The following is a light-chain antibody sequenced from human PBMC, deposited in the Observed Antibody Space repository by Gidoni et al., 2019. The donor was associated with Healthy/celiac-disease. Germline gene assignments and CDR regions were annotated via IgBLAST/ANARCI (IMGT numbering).Light chain of an antibody. CDR1: SSDVCGYNY. J-gene: IGLJ3*02. CDR3: SSYTSSSTWV. Sequence: QSALTQPAPVAGSPGQSITISCTGTSSDVCGYNYVSWYQQHPGKAPKLMIYEVSNRPSGVSNRFSGSKSGNTASLTISGLQAEDEADYYCSSYTSSSTWVFGGGTKLTVL. V-gene: IGLV2-14*01. CDR2: EVS.